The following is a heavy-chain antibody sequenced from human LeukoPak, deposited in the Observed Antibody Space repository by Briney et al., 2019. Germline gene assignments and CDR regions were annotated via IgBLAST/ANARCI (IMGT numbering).Heavy chain of an antibody. CDR2: ISAYNGNT. J-gene: IGHJ4*02. D-gene: IGHD6-19*01. Sequence: GASVKVSCKASGYTFIYYATSWVRQAPGQGLEWMGWISAYNGNTNYAEKFQDRASMSIDTSTSTAYMELGSLRSDDTAVYFCAREPYSSGWYYYLDSWGQGTLVTVSS. CDR1: GYTFIYYA. CDR3: AREPYSSGWYYYLDS. V-gene: IGHV1-18*01.